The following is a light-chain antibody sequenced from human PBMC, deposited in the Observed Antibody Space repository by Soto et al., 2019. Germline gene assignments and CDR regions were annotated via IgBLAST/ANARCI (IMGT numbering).Light chain of an antibody. CDR3: QQRRYWLT. V-gene: IGKV3-11*01. J-gene: IGKJ3*01. CDR1: QSVDKY. CDR2: DAS. Sequence: EIVLTQSPATLSLSPGERATLSCRASQSVDKYLAWYQQKPGQAPRLLIYDASNRATGIPARFSGSGSGADFTLTISSLEAEDFAFYYCQQRRYWLTFGPGTKVDFK.